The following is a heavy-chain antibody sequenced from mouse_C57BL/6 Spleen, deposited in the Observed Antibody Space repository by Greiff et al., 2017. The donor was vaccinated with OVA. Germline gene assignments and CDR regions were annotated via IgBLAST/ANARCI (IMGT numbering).Heavy chain of an antibody. V-gene: IGHV1-69*01. CDR2: IDPSDSYT. CDR1: GYTFTSYW. Sequence: VQLQQPGAELVMPGASVKLSCKAFGYTFTSYWMHWVKQRPGQGLEWIGEIDPSDSYTNYNQKFKGKSTLTVDKSSSTAYMQLSSLTSEDSAVYYCARWDLGAMDYWGQGTSVTVSS. D-gene: IGHD4-1*01. CDR3: ARWDLGAMDY. J-gene: IGHJ4*01.